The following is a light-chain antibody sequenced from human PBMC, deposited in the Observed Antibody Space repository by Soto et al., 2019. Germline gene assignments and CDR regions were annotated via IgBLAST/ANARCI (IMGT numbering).Light chain of an antibody. Sequence: QSALTQPPSASGSPGQSVTISCTGTSSDVGGYNYVSWYQQHPGKAPKLMIYDDSKRPSGVPDRFSGSKSGNTASLTVSGLQAHDEADYYCSSYAGSNNWVFGGGTKLTVL. CDR1: SSDVGGYNY. V-gene: IGLV2-8*01. CDR2: DDS. CDR3: SSYAGSNNWV. J-gene: IGLJ3*02.